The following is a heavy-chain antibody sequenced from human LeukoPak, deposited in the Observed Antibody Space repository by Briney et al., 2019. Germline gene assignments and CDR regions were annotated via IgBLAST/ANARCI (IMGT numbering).Heavy chain of an antibody. Sequence: SETLSLTCTVSGGSISSYYWSWIRQPPGKGLEWIGYIYYSGSTNYKSSLKSRVTISVDTSKNQFSLKLSSVTAADTAVYYCARVYYSSSYDYWYFDLWGRGTLVTVSS. CDR3: ARVYYSSSYDYWYFDL. D-gene: IGHD6-13*01. CDR1: GGSISSYY. V-gene: IGHV4-59*01. J-gene: IGHJ2*01. CDR2: IYYSGST.